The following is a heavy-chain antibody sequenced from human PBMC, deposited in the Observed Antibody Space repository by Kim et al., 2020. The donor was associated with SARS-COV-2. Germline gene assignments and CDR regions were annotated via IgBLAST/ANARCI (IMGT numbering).Heavy chain of an antibody. CDR1: GGSFSGYY. CDR2: INHSGST. Sequence: SETLSRTCAVYGGSFSGYYWSWIRQPPGKGLEWIGEINHSGSTNYNPSLKSRVTISVDTSKNQFSLKLSSVTAADTAVYYCARGLRYFDWLLYYYGMDVWGQGTTVTVSS. D-gene: IGHD3-9*01. CDR3: ARGLRYFDWLLYYYGMDV. V-gene: IGHV4-34*01. J-gene: IGHJ6*02.